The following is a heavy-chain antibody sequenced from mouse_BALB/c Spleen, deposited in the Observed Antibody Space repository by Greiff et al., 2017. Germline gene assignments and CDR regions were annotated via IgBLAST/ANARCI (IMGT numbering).Heavy chain of an antibody. CDR2: ISSGGGST. V-gene: IGHV5-12-1*01. CDR3: ARHDYGRDYYAMDY. D-gene: IGHD2-4*01. CDR1: GFAFSSYD. J-gene: IGHJ4*01. Sequence: DVQLVESGGGLVKPGGSLKLSCAASGFAFSSYDMSWVRQTPEKRLEWVAYISSGGGSTYYPDTVKGRFTISRDNAKNTLYLQMSSLKSEDTAMYYCARHDYGRDYYAMDYWGQGTSVTVSS.